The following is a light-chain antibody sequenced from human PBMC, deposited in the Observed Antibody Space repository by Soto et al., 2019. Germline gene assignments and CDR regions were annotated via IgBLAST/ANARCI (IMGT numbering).Light chain of an antibody. J-gene: IGKJ5*01. V-gene: IGKV3-11*01. CDR3: QQRSNWPPT. Sequence: EIVMTQSPATLSVSPGETASLSCRASQSSGNFLAWYQQKPGQAPRLLIYDASNRATGIPARFSGSGSGTDFTLTISSLEPEDFAVYYCQQRSNWPPTFGQGTRLEI. CDR1: QSSGNF. CDR2: DAS.